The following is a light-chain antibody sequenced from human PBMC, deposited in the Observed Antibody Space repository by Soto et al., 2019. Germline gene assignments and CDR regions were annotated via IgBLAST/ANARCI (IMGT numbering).Light chain of an antibody. CDR3: QQRSNWPVT. V-gene: IGKV3-11*01. CDR1: QNVGTS. Sequence: ETVLTQFPSTLSLSLGDSATLSCRASQNVGTSLAWYQHKAGQTPRLLIYDASDRATGIPARFSGSGSGTDFTLTITNLEAEDFAVYYCQQRSNWPVTFGGGTRVEIK. CDR2: DAS. J-gene: IGKJ4*01.